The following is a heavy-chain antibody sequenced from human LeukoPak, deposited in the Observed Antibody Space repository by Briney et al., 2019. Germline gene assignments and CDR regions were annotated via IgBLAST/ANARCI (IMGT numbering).Heavy chain of an antibody. D-gene: IGHD1-26*01. CDR3: ARDREGRSFDAFDI. Sequence: PGGSLRLSCAASGFTFSSYSMNWVRQAPGKGLEWVLSISSSSSYIYYADSVKGRFTISRDNAKNSLYLQMNSLRAEDTAVYYCARDREGRSFDAFDIWGQGTMVTVSS. CDR2: ISSSSSYI. J-gene: IGHJ3*02. V-gene: IGHV3-21*01. CDR1: GFTFSSYS.